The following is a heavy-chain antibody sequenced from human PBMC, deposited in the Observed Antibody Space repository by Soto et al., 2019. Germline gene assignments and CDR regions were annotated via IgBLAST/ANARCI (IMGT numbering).Heavy chain of an antibody. V-gene: IGHV3-23*01. CDR1: GLTFSNHA. D-gene: IGHD2-15*01. CDR2: ISGSGGTT. CDR3: AKSQGCGGGTCSPQWGYYYYAMDV. Sequence: GGSLRLSCAASGLTFSNHAMSWVRQAPGKGLEWVSTISGSGGTTYYADSVKGRFTISRDNSKNTLYLQMNSLSAEDTAEDYCAKSQGCGGGTCSPQWGYYYYAMDVWGQGTTVTVSS. J-gene: IGHJ6*02.